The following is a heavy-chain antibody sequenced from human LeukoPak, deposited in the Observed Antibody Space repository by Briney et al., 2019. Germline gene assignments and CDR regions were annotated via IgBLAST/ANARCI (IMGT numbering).Heavy chain of an antibody. CDR1: GFIFSAYA. D-gene: IGHD2-2*01. J-gene: IGHJ4*02. V-gene: IGHV3-23*01. Sequence: GSLRLSCAASGFIFSAYAMTWVRQAPGKGLEWVSVLSASGGSTYYAASVKGRFIISRDNSKNTLYLQINSLRAEDTAVYYCAKVRPESDVVVVPAALYFDYWGQGTLVTVSS. CDR3: AKVRPESDVVVVPAALYFDY. CDR2: LSASGGST.